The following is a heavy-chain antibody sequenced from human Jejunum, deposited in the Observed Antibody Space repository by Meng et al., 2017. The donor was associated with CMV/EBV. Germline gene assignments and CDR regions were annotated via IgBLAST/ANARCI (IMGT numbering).Heavy chain of an antibody. CDR2: SYSGGST. Sequence: SGLSVSSTYISWVRQAPGKGLEWVSVSYSGGSTYSAGVLRGRFNSTRDNSKNTVYLLMNDLRPEDTAVYFCATGLGEDTFYTGDYWGQGTQVTVSS. V-gene: IGHV3-53*01. CDR3: ATGLGEDTFYTGDY. J-gene: IGHJ4*02. CDR1: GLSVSSTY. D-gene: IGHD2-2*02.